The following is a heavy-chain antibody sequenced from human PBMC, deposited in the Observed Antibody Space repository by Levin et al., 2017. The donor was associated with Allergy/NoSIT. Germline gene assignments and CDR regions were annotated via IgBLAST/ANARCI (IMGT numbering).Heavy chain of an antibody. D-gene: IGHD3-9*01. V-gene: IGHV5-51*01. CDR1: GYSFTSYW. CDR2: IYPGDTDT. J-gene: IGHJ4*02. CDR3: ARHQEGYFDLIDY. Sequence: GESLKISGKGSGYSFTSYWIGWVRQMPGKGLEWMGIIYPGDTDTRYSPSFQGQVTISADKSISTAYLQWSSLKASDTAMYYCARHQEGYFDLIDYWGQGTLVTVSS.